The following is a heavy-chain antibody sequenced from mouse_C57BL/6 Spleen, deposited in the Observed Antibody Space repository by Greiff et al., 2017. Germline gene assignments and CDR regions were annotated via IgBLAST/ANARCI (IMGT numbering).Heavy chain of an antibody. Sequence: EVKLVESEGGLVQPGSFMKLSCTASGFTFSDYYMAWVRQVPEKGLEWVANINYDGSSTYYLDSLKSRFIISRDNAKNILYLQMSSLKSEDTATYYCARDTGTYWYFDVWGTGTTVTVSS. CDR3: ARDTGTYWYFDV. D-gene: IGHD4-1*01. V-gene: IGHV5-16*01. CDR2: INYDGSST. CDR1: GFTFSDYY. J-gene: IGHJ1*03.